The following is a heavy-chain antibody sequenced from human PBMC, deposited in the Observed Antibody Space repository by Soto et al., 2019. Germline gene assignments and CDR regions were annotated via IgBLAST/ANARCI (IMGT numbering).Heavy chain of an antibody. CDR2: IYWGSNKI. J-gene: IGHJ6*02. V-gene: IGHV3-9*02. CDR1: GFTSHDYA. CDR3: VKYVSPGGADV. D-gene: IGHD2-8*01. Sequence: EVQLVESGGGLVQPGRSLRLSCVASGFTSHDYAMHWVRQTPGKGLEWVSGIYWGSNKIDYADSVKGRFTISRDNAKNSLFLQMNRLSADDTALYYGVKYVSPGGADVWGQGTKVTVSS.